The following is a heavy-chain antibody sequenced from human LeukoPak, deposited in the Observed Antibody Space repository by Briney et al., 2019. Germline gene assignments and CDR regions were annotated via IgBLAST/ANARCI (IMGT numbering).Heavy chain of an antibody. CDR2: ISSSGSTI. CDR1: GFTFSSYE. D-gene: IGHD1-26*01. Sequence: GGSLRLSCAASGFTFSSYEMNWVRQAPGKGLEWVSYISSSGSTIYYADSVKGRFTISRDNAKNSLYPQMNSLRAEDTAVYYCARGPVSGYYYYYMDVWGKGTTVTVSS. V-gene: IGHV3-48*03. CDR3: ARGPVSGYYYYYMDV. J-gene: IGHJ6*03.